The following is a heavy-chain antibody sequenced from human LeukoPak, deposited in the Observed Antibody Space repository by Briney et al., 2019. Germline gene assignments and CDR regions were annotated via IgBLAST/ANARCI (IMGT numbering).Heavy chain of an antibody. CDR1: GYTFTSYG. Sequence: ASVKVSCKASGYTFTSYGISWVRQAPGQGLEWMGWISAYNGNTNYAQKLQGRVTMTTDTSTSTAYMELRSLRSDDTAVYYCARDPRGIAVAGTPWGRSAFDIWGQGTMVTVSS. J-gene: IGHJ3*02. V-gene: IGHV1-18*01. D-gene: IGHD6-19*01. CDR3: ARDPRGIAVAGTPWGRSAFDI. CDR2: ISAYNGNT.